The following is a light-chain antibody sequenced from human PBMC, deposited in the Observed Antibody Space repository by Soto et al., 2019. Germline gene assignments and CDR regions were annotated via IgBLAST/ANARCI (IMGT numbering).Light chain of an antibody. Sequence: QSALTQPASVSGSPGQSITISCTGTSPDLGNYVSWYQQHPGEVPKLIIYSVSNRPSGVSDRFSGSKSASTASLTISGLQAEDEADYYCSSYTSINNLVFGGGTKLTVL. V-gene: IGLV2-14*01. CDR1: SPDLGNY. J-gene: IGLJ2*01. CDR3: SSYTSINNLV. CDR2: SVS.